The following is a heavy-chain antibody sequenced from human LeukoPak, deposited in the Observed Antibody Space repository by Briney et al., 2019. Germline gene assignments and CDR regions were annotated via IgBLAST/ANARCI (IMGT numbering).Heavy chain of an antibody. CDR3: TRVQAGRAGLMDV. CDR1: GFTLSSYW. CDR2: IDPDGSTT. Sequence: PGGPLRLSCAASGFTLSSYWMHWVRQAPGEGLVWVSRIDPDGSTTNYADSVKGRFTTSRDNAKNTLYLQMNSLRAEDTALYYCTRVQAGRAGLMDVWGRGTTVTVSS. V-gene: IGHV3-74*01. J-gene: IGHJ6*02. D-gene: IGHD6-13*01.